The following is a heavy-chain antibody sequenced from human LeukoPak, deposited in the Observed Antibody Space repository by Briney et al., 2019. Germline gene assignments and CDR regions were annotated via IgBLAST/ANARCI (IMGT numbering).Heavy chain of an antibody. CDR2: IYNGGST. CDR1: GFTVSSNY. D-gene: IGHD3-10*01. V-gene: IGHV3-53*01. CDR3: ARPGGYYGSGRYLDY. J-gene: IGHJ4*02. Sequence: PGWSLRLSCAASGFTVSSNYMSWVRQAAGKGLEWVSVIYNGGSTYYADSVKGRFTISRDNSKNTLYLQMNSLRAEDTAVYYCARPGGYYGSGRYLDYWGQGTLVTVSS.